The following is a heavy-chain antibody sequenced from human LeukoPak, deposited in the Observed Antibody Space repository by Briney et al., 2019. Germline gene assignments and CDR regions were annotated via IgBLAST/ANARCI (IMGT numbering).Heavy chain of an antibody. J-gene: IGHJ5*02. CDR3: ATDGAGFDT. CDR1: GFSFSSYS. CDR2: ISGGSGYI. Sequence: GGSLRLSCAASGFSFSSYSMNWVRQAPGKGLEWVAYISGGSGYIYYADSVKGRFTVSRDNAENSLYLQMNSLRAEDTAVYYCATDGAGFDTWGQGVLVTVSS. V-gene: IGHV3-21*04.